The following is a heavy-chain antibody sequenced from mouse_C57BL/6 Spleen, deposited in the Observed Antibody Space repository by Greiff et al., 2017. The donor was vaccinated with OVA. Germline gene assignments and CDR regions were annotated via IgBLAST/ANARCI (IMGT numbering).Heavy chain of an antibody. CDR2: IDPSDSYT. Sequence: VQLQQPGAELVKPGASVKLSCKASGYTFTSYWMQWVKQRPGQGLEWIGEIDPSDSYTNYNQKFKGKATLTVDTSSSTAYMQLSSLTSEDSAVYYCARGGWSYWGQGTTLTVSS. J-gene: IGHJ2*01. CDR1: GYTFTSYW. CDR3: ARGGWSY. D-gene: IGHD2-3*01. V-gene: IGHV1-50*01.